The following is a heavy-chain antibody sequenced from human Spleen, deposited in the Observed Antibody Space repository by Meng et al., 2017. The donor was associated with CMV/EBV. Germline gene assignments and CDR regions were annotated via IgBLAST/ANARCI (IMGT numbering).Heavy chain of an antibody. D-gene: IGHD3-10*01. CDR3: ARHKAYYYGSGSYLNWFDP. Sequence: QVQLQGSGPALVKPSETLSLTCTVSGGSTGSYYWSWIRQPAGKGLEWIGRIYTSGSTNYNPSLKSRVTMSVDTSKNQFSLKLSSVTAADTAVYYCARHKAYYYGSGSYLNWFDPWGQGTLVTVSS. J-gene: IGHJ5*02. V-gene: IGHV4-4*07. CDR2: IYTSGST. CDR1: GGSTGSYY.